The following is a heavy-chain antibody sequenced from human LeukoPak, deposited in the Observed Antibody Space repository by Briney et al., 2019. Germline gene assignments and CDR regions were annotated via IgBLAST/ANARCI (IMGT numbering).Heavy chain of an antibody. CDR1: GVPFSNYW. Sequence: GSLRLSCAASGVPFSNYWMTWVRQAPGKGLEWVADIKQDGSEKLYVNSVRGRFTISRDNAKMSLFLQMNSLRAEDTAVYYCARDNGVVHGVYYMDVWGKGTTVTVS. CDR2: IKQDGSEK. J-gene: IGHJ6*03. D-gene: IGHD3-3*01. CDR3: ARDNGVVHGVYYMDV. V-gene: IGHV3-7*01.